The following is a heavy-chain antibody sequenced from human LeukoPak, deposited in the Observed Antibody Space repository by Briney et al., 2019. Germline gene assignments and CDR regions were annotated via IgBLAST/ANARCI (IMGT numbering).Heavy chain of an antibody. D-gene: IGHD3-10*01. CDR3: AIGSGSYFPYYYYMDV. CDR1: GYTFTGYY. J-gene: IGHJ6*03. V-gene: IGHV1-2*02. Sequence: ASVKVSCKASGYTFTGYYMHWVRQAPGQGLEWMGWINPNSGGTNYAQKFQGRVTMTRDTSISTAYMELSRLRSDDTAVYYCAIGSGSYFPYYYYMDVWGKGTTVTVSS. CDR2: INPNSGGT.